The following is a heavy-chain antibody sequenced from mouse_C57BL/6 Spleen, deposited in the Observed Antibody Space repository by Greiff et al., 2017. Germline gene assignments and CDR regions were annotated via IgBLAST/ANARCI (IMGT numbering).Heavy chain of an antibody. J-gene: IGHJ2*01. D-gene: IGHD1-1*01. Sequence: VQLQQSGPGLVAPSQRLSITCTVSGFSLTSYCVSWVRQPPGKGLEWLGVIWGEGSINYHSALISRLSISKDNSKSQVILKLNSLQTDDTDTSYCAKNYYGSSYYFDYGGQGTTRTVSS. CDR1: GFSLTSYC. CDR2: IWGEGSI. V-gene: IGHV2-3*01. CDR3: AKNYYGSSYYFDY.